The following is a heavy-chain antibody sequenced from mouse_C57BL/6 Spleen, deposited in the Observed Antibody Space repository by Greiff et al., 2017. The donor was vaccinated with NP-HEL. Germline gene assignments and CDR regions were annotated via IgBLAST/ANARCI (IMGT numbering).Heavy chain of an antibody. D-gene: IGHD3-1*01. Sequence: EVQLVESGGGLVKPGGSLKLSCAASGFTFSDYGMHWVRQAPEKGLEWVAYISSGSGTIYYADTVQGRFTISSDNAKTTLFRQMTSLRSEDTAMYYCARPRDGLYYFDYWGQGTTLTVSS. CDR2: ISSGSGTI. J-gene: IGHJ2*01. CDR3: ARPRDGLYYFDY. V-gene: IGHV5-17*01. CDR1: GFTFSDYG.